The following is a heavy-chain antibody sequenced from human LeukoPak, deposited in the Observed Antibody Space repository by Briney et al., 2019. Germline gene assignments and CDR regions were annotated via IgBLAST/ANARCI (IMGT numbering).Heavy chain of an antibody. D-gene: IGHD2-2*03. CDR3: ARSGYCSSTSCLDAFDI. J-gene: IGHJ3*02. CDR1: GGTFSSYA. Sequence: SVKVSCKASGGTFSSYAISWVRQAPGQGLEWMGRIIPIFGIANYAQKFQGRVTITANKSTSTAYMELSSLRSEDTAVYYCARSGYCSSTSCLDAFDIWGQGTMVTVSS. CDR2: IIPIFGIA. V-gene: IGHV1-69*04.